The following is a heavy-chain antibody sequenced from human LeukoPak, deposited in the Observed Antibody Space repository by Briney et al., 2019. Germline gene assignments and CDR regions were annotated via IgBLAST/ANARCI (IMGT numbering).Heavy chain of an antibody. J-gene: IGHJ5*02. CDR1: GGSISSGDYY. Sequence: KPSETLSLTCTVSGGSISSGDYYWSWIRQPPGKGLEWIGYIYYSGSTYYNPSLKSRVTISVDTSKNQFSLKLSSVTAADTAVYYCAREAHRVSSTSTNWFDPWGQGTLVTVSS. V-gene: IGHV4-30-4*01. CDR2: IYYSGST. CDR3: AREAHRVSSTSTNWFDP. D-gene: IGHD2-2*01.